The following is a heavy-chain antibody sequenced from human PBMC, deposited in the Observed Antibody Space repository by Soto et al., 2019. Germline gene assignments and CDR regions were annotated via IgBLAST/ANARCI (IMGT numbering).Heavy chain of an antibody. CDR3: ARDGSDYDFWSGFLYYYYYGMDV. J-gene: IGHJ6*02. V-gene: IGHV1-69*13. D-gene: IGHD3-3*01. Sequence: SVKVSCKASGGTFSSYAIRWVRQAPGQGLEWMGGIIPIFGTANYAQKFQGRVTITADESTSTAYMELSSLRSEDTAVYYCARDGSDYDFWSGFLYYYYYGMDVWGQGTTVTVSS. CDR2: IIPIFGTA. CDR1: GGTFSSYA.